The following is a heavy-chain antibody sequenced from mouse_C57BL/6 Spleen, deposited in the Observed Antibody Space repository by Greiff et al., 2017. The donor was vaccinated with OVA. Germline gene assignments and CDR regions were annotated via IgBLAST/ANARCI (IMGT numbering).Heavy chain of an antibody. CDR2: IHPNSGST. CDR1: GYTFTSYW. CDR3: ARRLQLGGYFDY. D-gene: IGHD4-1*02. V-gene: IGHV1-64*01. Sequence: QVQLQQPGAELVKPGASVKLSCKASGYTFTSYWMHWVKQRPGQGLEWIGMIHPNSGSTNYNEKFKSKATLTVDKSSSTAYMQLSSLTSEDSAVYYCARRLQLGGYFDYWGQGTTLTVSS. J-gene: IGHJ2*01.